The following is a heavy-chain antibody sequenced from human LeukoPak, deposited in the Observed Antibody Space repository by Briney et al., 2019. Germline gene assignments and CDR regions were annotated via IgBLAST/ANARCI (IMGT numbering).Heavy chain of an antibody. Sequence: GESLKISCKGSGYSFTSYWIGWVRQMPGKGLEWMGIIYPGDSDTRYSPSFQGQVTISADKSISTAYLQWSSLKASDTAMYYCARLTYYYDSSGYYYSQRAPFDYWGQGTLVTVSS. J-gene: IGHJ4*02. CDR3: ARLTYYYDSSGYYYSQRAPFDY. CDR2: IYPGDSDT. CDR1: GYSFTSYW. D-gene: IGHD3-22*01. V-gene: IGHV5-51*01.